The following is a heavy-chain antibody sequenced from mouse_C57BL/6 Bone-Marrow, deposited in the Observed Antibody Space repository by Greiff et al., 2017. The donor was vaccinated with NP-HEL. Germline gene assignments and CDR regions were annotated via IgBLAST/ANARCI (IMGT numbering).Heavy chain of an antibody. Sequence: EVKLLESGGGLVQPGGSLSLFCAASGFTFTDHYMSWVRQPPGKALEWLGFICNKANGYTTEYSASVKGRFTIPRDNSQRILYLQMNALGAEDNDAYCGAGGRCVEAYWGQGTLVTVSA. CDR3: AGGRCVEAY. CDR2: ICNKANGYTT. CDR1: GFTFTDHY. J-gene: IGHJ3*01. V-gene: IGHV7-3*01.